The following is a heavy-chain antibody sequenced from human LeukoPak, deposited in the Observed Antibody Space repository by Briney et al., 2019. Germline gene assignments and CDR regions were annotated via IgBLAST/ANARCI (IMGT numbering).Heavy chain of an antibody. CDR3: ARDGGIAVAGRTLAYGMDV. J-gene: IGHJ6*04. Sequence: ASVKVSCKASGYTFTSYYMHWVRQAPGQGLEWMGIINPSGGSTSYAQKFQGRVTMTRDTSTSTVYTELSSLRSEDTAVYYCARDGGIAVAGRTLAYGMDVWGKGTTVTVSS. V-gene: IGHV1-46*01. D-gene: IGHD6-19*01. CDR1: GYTFTSYY. CDR2: INPSGGST.